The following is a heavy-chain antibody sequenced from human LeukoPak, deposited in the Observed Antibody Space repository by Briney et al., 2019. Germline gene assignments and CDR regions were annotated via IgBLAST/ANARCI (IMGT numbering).Heavy chain of an antibody. D-gene: IGHD6-13*01. Sequence: GGSLRLSCAASGLTFSIYWMSWVRQAPGKGLEWVTNINQDGRAKYYGDSVKGRFTISRDNDKNSLYLQMNSLRAEDTAVYYCAAGDDFDIWGQGTMVTVSS. CDR1: GLTFSIYW. CDR2: INQDGRAK. CDR3: AAGDDFDI. V-gene: IGHV3-7*01. J-gene: IGHJ3*02.